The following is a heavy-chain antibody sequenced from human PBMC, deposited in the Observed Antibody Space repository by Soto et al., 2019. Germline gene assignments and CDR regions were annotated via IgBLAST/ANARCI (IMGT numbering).Heavy chain of an antibody. Sequence: GGSLRLSCEASGFTFGNYAMSWVRQAPGKGLEWVSSISGTADSSYYADSVKGRFTISRDNSKNTLYLQMNGLRADDTAEYYCARDWAAGYWFDPWGQGTLVTVSS. CDR3: ARDWAAGYWFDP. D-gene: IGHD6-13*01. V-gene: IGHV3-23*01. J-gene: IGHJ5*02. CDR2: ISGTADSS. CDR1: GFTFGNYA.